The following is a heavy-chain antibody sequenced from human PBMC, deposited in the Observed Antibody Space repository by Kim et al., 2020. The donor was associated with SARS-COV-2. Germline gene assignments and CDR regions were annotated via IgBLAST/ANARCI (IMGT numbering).Heavy chain of an antibody. J-gene: IGHJ5*02. CDR2: INHSGST. D-gene: IGHD3-10*02. V-gene: IGHV4-34*01. CDR1: GGSFSGYY. CDR3: ARGNLLWSGVFDP. Sequence: SETLSLTCAVYGGSFSGYYWSWIRQPPGKGLEWIGEINHSGSTNYNPSLKSRVTISVDTSKNQFSLKLSSVTAADTAVYYCARGNLLWSGVFDPWGQGTLVTVSS.